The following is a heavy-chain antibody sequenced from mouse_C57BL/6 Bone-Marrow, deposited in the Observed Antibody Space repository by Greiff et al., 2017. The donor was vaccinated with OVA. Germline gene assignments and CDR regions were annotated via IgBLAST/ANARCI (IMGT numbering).Heavy chain of an antibody. J-gene: IGHJ2*01. CDR2: IWSGGST. D-gene: IGHD1-1*01. Sequence: VMLVESGPGLVQPSQSLSITCTVSGFSLTSYGVHWVRQSPGKGLEWLGVIWSGGSTDYNAAFISRLSISKDNSKSQVFFKMNSLQADDTAIYYCARNNGSSPSDYWGQGTTLTVSS. CDR1: GFSLTSYG. CDR3: ARNNGSSPSDY. V-gene: IGHV2-2*01.